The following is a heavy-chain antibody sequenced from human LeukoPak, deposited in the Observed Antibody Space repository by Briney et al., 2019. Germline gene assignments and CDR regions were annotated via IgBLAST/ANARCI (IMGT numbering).Heavy chain of an antibody. V-gene: IGHV1-46*01. CDR1: GYTFTSYY. Sequence: GASVKVSCKASGYTFTSYYIHWVRQAPGQGLQWMGIINPSGGTTTYAQKFQGRVTMTRDTSTSTVYMELTSLRSEDTAVYYCARYLGVTGSDYWGQGTLVTVSS. CDR2: INPSGGTT. D-gene: IGHD3-9*01. J-gene: IGHJ4*02. CDR3: ARYLGVTGSDY.